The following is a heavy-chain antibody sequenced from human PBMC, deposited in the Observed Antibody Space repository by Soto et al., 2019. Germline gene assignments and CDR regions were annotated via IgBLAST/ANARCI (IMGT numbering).Heavy chain of an antibody. CDR3: TRGKGYCSGGSCYRKGNYYYYYGMDV. Sequence: GESLKISCKGSGYSFTSYWIGWVRQMPGKGLEWMGIIYPGDSDTRYSPSFQGQVTISADKSISTAYLQWSSLKASDTAMYYCTRGKGYCSGGSCYRKGNYYYYYGMDVWGQGTTVTVSS. V-gene: IGHV5-51*01. J-gene: IGHJ6*02. CDR1: GYSFTSYW. D-gene: IGHD2-15*01. CDR2: IYPGDSDT.